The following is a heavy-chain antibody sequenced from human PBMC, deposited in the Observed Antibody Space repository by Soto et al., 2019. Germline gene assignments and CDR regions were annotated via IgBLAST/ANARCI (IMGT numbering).Heavy chain of an antibody. CDR2: IYPGDSDT. Sequence: GESLKISCKGSGYSFTSYWIGWVRQMPGKGLEWMGIIYPGDSDTRYSPSFQGQVTISADKSISTAYLQWSSLKASDTAMYYCARASLGSYRRRWFDPWGQGTLVTVSS. V-gene: IGHV5-51*01. CDR1: GYSFTSYW. D-gene: IGHD1-26*01. J-gene: IGHJ5*02. CDR3: ARASLGSYRRRWFDP.